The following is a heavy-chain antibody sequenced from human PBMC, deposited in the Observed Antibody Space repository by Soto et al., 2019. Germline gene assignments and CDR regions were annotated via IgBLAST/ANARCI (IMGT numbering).Heavy chain of an antibody. D-gene: IGHD4-4*01. V-gene: IGHV4-4*02. Sequence: QVQLQESGPGLVKPSGTLSLTCAVSSGSISSSDWWSWVRQPPGKGLEWIGEIYHSGSTNYNPSLTSRVTISVDKSKNQFSLKLSSVTAADTAIYYCAIRYSYYYYIHVWGKGTTVTVSS. CDR1: SGSISSSDW. CDR2: IYHSGST. J-gene: IGHJ6*03. CDR3: AIRYSYYYYIHV.